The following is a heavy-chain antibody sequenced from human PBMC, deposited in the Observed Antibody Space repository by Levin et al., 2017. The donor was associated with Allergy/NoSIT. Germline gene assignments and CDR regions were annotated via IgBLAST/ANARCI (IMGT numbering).Heavy chain of an antibody. CDR3: TTMGGMYYYDPHPPDADFDY. J-gene: IGHJ4*02. CDR1: GFTFGDYA. V-gene: IGHV3-49*04. CDR2: IRSKTYGGTT. Sequence: GGSLRLSCTTSGFTFGDYAMSWVRQAPGKGLEWVSFIRSKTYGGTTEYAASVKGRFIISRDDYKSIAYLQMNSLRTEDTAVYYCTTMGGMYYYDPHPPDADFDYWGQGTLVTVSS. D-gene: IGHD3-22*01.